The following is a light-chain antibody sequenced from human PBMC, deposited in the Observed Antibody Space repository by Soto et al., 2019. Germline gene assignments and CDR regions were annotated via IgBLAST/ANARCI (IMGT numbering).Light chain of an antibody. J-gene: IGKJ4*01. V-gene: IGKV1-5*01. Sequence: DIQMTQSPSTLSASVGDRVTITCRASQRVTTWLAWYQQKPGQAPNLLIHDASTLEPGVPSRFRGSGSGTVFTLTISNLQPDEFATYYCQQYNSYPTFGGGTKVDIK. CDR3: QQYNSYPT. CDR2: DAS. CDR1: QRVTTW.